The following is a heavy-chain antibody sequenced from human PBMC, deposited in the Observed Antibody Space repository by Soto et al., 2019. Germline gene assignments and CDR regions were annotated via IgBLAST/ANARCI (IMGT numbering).Heavy chain of an antibody. Sequence: SETLSLTCAVSGGSISSGGYSWSWIRQPPGKGLEWIGYIYHSGSTYYNPSLKSRVTISVDRSKNQFSLKLSSVTAADTAVYYCASSHYYGSGRLVRWFDPWGQGTLVTVSS. J-gene: IGHJ5*02. V-gene: IGHV4-30-2*01. CDR3: ASSHYYGSGRLVRWFDP. CDR2: IYHSGST. D-gene: IGHD3-10*01. CDR1: GGSISSGGYS.